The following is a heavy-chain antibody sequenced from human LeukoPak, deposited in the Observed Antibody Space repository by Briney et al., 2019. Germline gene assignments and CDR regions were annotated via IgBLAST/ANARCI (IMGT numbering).Heavy chain of an antibody. V-gene: IGHV4-31*03. CDR1: GGSISSGGYY. J-gene: IGHJ4*02. Sequence: RASETLSLTCTVPGGSISSGGYYWSWIRQHPGKGLEWIGYIYYSGSTYYNPSLKSRVTISVDTSKNQFSLKLSSVTAADTAVYYCARDRNYYDSSGFDYWGQGTLVTVSS. D-gene: IGHD3-22*01. CDR2: IYYSGST. CDR3: ARDRNYYDSSGFDY.